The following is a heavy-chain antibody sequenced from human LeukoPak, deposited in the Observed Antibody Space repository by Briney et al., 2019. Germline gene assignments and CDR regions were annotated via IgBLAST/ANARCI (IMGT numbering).Heavy chain of an antibody. CDR3: ARDLPTGTYRAYFDN. CDR1: GFTFSDYY. J-gene: IGHJ4*02. Sequence: GGSLRLSCAASGFTFSDYYMSWIRQAPGKGLEWVSYISSTGGDIYYADSVKGRFTISRDNAEKSVYLQMNSLRAEDTAVYYCARDLPTGTYRAYFDNWGQGTLVTVSS. V-gene: IGHV3-11*04. D-gene: IGHD1-26*01. CDR2: ISSTGGDI.